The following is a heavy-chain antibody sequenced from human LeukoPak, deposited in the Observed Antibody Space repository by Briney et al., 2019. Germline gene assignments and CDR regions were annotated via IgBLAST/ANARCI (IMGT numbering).Heavy chain of an antibody. CDR2: IIGSGGST. CDR1: GFTFSSYA. CDR3: AKKISGLFVY. D-gene: IGHD3-10*01. V-gene: IGHV3-23*01. J-gene: IGHJ4*02. Sequence: GGSLRLSCAASGFTFSSYAMSWVRQAPGKGLEWVSAIIGSGGSTYYADSVKGRFTISRDNSKSSLYLQMNTLRAKDTAVYYCAKKISGLFVYSGQGALGSVSS.